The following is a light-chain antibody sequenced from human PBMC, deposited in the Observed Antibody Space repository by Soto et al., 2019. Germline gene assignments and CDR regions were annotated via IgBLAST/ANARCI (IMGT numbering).Light chain of an antibody. CDR1: GSNLGAKYA. CDR2: DNI. Sequence: QAVLTQPPSVSGAPGQKVTISCTGSGSNLGAKYAVHWYQQLPGTAPKLLIYDNINRPSGVPDRFSGSKSDTSASLAITGLQAEDEADYYCKSYDTSLSGSVFGGGTKLTVL. J-gene: IGLJ3*02. CDR3: KSYDTSLSGSV. V-gene: IGLV1-40*01.